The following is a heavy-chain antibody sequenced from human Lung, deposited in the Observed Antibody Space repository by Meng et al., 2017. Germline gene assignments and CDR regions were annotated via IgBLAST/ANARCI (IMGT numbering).Heavy chain of an antibody. CDR1: GNSLHRTYG. J-gene: IGHJ4*02. CDR3: ARETLRELGLFHY. D-gene: IGHD1-7*01. CDR2: IFHSGRT. V-gene: IGHV4-4*03. Sequence: PLRALFLGSTVTGNSLHRTYGWSRLLQTPGKGLQWIEEIFHSGRTVYRPSLQGRVSISLDKSNNEFSLKLTSVTAADTAVYYCARETLRELGLFHYWGQGILVTVSS.